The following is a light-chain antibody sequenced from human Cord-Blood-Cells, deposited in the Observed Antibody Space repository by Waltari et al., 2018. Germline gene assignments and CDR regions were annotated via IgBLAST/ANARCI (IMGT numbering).Light chain of an antibody. Sequence: DIQLNQYPSSLSASVGDRVTITCRESQSISSYLNWYQQKPGKAPKLLIYAESSLQSGVPSRFSASESGTDFTLTISSLQPKDFTTYYCQQSYSTPMYTFSQGTKLEIK. CDR1: QSISSY. V-gene: IGKV1-39*01. CDR2: AES. J-gene: IGKJ2*01. CDR3: QQSYSTPMYT.